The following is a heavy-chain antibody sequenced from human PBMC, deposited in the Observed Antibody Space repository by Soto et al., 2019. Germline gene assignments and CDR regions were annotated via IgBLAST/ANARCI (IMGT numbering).Heavy chain of an antibody. CDR2: INAGNGNT. Sequence: ASVKVSCKASGYTFTSYAMQWVRQAPGQRLEWMGWINAGNGNTKYSQKFQGRVTITRDTSASTAYMELSSLRSEDTAVYYCARAGYCTNGVCPTYYYYGMDVWGQGTTVTVSS. CDR3: ARAGYCTNGVCPTYYYYGMDV. V-gene: IGHV1-3*01. D-gene: IGHD2-8*01. CDR1: GYTFTSYA. J-gene: IGHJ6*02.